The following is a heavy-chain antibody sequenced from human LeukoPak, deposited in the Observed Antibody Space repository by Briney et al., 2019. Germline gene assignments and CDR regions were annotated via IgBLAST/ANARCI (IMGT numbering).Heavy chain of an antibody. V-gene: IGHV3-30*02. Sequence: PGGSLRLSCAASGFTFSTCGMHWVRQAPGKGLEWVAFINDGGNRKDYADSVQGRLTISRDTSKNILYLPMNSLRVEDTAVYYCVKDFHNSWTFDYWGQGTLVTVSS. J-gene: IGHJ4*02. D-gene: IGHD3/OR15-3a*01. CDR2: INDGGNRK. CDR3: VKDFHNSWTFDY. CDR1: GFTFSTCG.